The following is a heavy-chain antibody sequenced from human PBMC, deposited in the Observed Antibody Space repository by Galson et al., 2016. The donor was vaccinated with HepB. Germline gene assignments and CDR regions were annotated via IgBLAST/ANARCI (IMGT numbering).Heavy chain of an antibody. CDR3: AREVAAIGKSHFDY. V-gene: IGHV3-33*01. CDR1: GFTFSDYG. CDR2: IWFDGTDK. J-gene: IGHJ4*02. D-gene: IGHD6-13*01. Sequence: SLRLSCAASGFTFSDYGMHWVRQAPGKGLEWVTVIWFDGTDKYYADSVKGRFTISRDNSKNTLYLQMNSLRAEDTALYYCAREVAAIGKSHFDYWGQGTLVTVSS.